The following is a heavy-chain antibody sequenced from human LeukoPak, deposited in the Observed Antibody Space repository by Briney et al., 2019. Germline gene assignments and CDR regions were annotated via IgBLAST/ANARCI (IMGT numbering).Heavy chain of an antibody. Sequence: GGTLRLSCAASGFTFSSSGMIWVRQAPGKGLEWVSAISGSGGSTYYADSVKGRFTISRDNSKNTLYLQMNSLRAEDTAVYYCAKDRGYDDHAFDIWGQGTMVTVSS. CDR1: GFTFSSSG. J-gene: IGHJ3*02. V-gene: IGHV3-23*01. CDR2: ISGSGGST. CDR3: AKDRGYDDHAFDI. D-gene: IGHD5-12*01.